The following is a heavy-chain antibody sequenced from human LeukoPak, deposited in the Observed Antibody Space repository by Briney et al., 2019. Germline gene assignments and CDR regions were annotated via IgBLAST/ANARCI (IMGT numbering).Heavy chain of an antibody. J-gene: IGHJ4*02. V-gene: IGHV3-23*01. Sequence: PGGSLRLSCATSGFSFSRYVMSWVRQAPGKGLEWVSAISGGGGTTYYADSVKGRFTISRDNSKNTLSLQMYSLRAEDTALYYCAKADGSAWYRGDYWGQGTLVTVSS. CDR1: GFSFSRYV. D-gene: IGHD6-19*01. CDR3: AKADGSAWYRGDY. CDR2: ISGGGGTT.